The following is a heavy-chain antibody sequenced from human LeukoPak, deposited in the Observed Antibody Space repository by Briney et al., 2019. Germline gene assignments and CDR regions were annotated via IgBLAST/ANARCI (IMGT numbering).Heavy chain of an antibody. CDR3: ARNTGSYSPEDY. CDR2: IIPIFGTA. V-gene: IGHV1-69*13. D-gene: IGHD1-26*01. CDR1: GGTFSSYA. Sequence: GASVKVSCKASGGTFSSYAISWVRQAPGQGLEWMGGIIPIFGTANYAQKFQGRVTITADESTSTAYMELSSLRSEDTAVYYCARNTGSYSPEDYWGQGTLVTVSS. J-gene: IGHJ4*02.